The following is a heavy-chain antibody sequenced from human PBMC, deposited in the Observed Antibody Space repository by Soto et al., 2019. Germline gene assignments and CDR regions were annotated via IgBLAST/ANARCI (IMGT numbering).Heavy chain of an antibody. V-gene: IGHV3-21*01. J-gene: IGHJ5*02. D-gene: IGHD6-13*01. CDR3: TRDASRDSSARGWFDP. Sequence: PGGSLRLSCAASGFTFRSYSMNWVRQAPGKGLEWVSSISTTGNYIYYPDSVKGRFTISRDNAKNSLYLEMNSLRADDTAVYYCTRDASRDSSARGWFDPWGPGTLVTVSS. CDR1: GFTFRSYS. CDR2: ISTTGNYI.